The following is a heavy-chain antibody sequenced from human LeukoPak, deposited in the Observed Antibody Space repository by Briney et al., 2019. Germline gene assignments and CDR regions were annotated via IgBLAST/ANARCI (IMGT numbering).Heavy chain of an antibody. CDR1: GGSISSGSYY. Sequence: SETLSLTCTVSGGSISSGSYYWSWIRQPAGKGLEWIGRIYTSGSTNYNPSLKSRVIISVDTSKNQFSLKLSSVTAADTAVYYCARLHLWDSSGYYFDYWGQGTLVTASS. D-gene: IGHD3-22*01. V-gene: IGHV4-61*02. CDR2: IYTSGST. J-gene: IGHJ4*02. CDR3: ARLHLWDSSGYYFDY.